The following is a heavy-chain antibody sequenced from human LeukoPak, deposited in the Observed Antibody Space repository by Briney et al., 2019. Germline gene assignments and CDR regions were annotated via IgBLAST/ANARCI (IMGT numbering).Heavy chain of an antibody. CDR2: INHSGST. J-gene: IGHJ4*02. CDR1: VGSFSGYY. Sequence: TSETLSLTCAVYVGSFSGYYWSWIRQPPGKGLEWIGEINHSGSTNYNPSLKSRVTISGDTSKNQFSLKLSSVTAADTAVYYCARGIAVADYYFDYWGQGTLVTVSS. CDR3: ARGIAVADYYFDY. V-gene: IGHV4-34*01. D-gene: IGHD6-19*01.